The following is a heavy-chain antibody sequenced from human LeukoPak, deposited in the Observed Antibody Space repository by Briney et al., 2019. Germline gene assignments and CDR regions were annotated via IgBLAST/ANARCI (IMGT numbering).Heavy chain of an antibody. V-gene: IGHV1-18*01. CDR2: ISAYNGNT. Sequence: GASVKVSCKASGYTFTSYGISWVRQAPGQGLEWMGWISAYNGNTRYAEELQGRITMTTDTSRTTAYMELRSLTSDDTAIYYCARGAGQLELLDYWGQGTLVTVSS. D-gene: IGHD1-1*01. CDR3: ARGAGQLELLDY. CDR1: GYTFTSYG. J-gene: IGHJ4*02.